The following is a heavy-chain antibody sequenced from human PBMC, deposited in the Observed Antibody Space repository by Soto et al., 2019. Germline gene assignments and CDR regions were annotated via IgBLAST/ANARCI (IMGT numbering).Heavy chain of an antibody. V-gene: IGHV4-59*01. CDR2: IYYSGST. CDR3: ARNESTIFGADNYGMDV. Sequence: SETLSLTCTVSGGSIGSYYGSWIRQPPGKGLEWIGYIYYSGSTNYNPSLKSRVTISVDTSKNQFSLKLSSVTAADTAVYYCARNESTIFGADNYGMDVWGQGTTVTVSS. CDR1: GGSIGSYY. D-gene: IGHD3-3*01. J-gene: IGHJ6*02.